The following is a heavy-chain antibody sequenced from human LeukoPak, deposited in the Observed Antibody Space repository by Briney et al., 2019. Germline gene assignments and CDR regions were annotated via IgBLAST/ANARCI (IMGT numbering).Heavy chain of an antibody. V-gene: IGHV4-30-2*01. D-gene: IGHD4-23*01. Sequence: ASETLSLTCAVSGDSIGTGPYSWNWIRQTPEMGLEWIGYVSHSGSTYYNPSLKSRVTISVDKLNNHFSLNLNSVTAADTAVYYCANSPTQCRFGNCHAYFYFDFWGPGTVVAVSS. CDR3: ANSPTQCRFGNCHAYFYFDF. CDR1: GDSIGTGPYS. CDR2: VSHSGST. J-gene: IGHJ4*02.